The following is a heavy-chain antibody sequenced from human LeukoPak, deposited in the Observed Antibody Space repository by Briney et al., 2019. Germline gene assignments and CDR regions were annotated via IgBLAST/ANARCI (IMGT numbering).Heavy chain of an antibody. V-gene: IGHV3-21*01. D-gene: IGHD6-13*01. CDR2: ISSSSSYI. Sequence: KPGGSLRLSCAASGFTFSSYSMNWVRQAPGKGLEWVSSISSSSSYIYYADSVKGRFTISRDNAKNSLYLQMNSLRAEDTAVYYCARGSSSWYRLGWFDPWGQGTLVTVSS. J-gene: IGHJ5*02. CDR1: GFTFSSYS. CDR3: ARGSSSWYRLGWFDP.